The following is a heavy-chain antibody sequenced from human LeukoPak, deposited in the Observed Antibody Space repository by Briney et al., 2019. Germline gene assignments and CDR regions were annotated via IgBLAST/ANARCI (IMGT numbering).Heavy chain of an antibody. Sequence: GGSLRLSCAASGFTFSTYWMSWIRQAPGKGLEWVSYISSSGSTIYYADSVKGRFTISRDNAKNSLYLQMNSLRAEDTAVYYCARDRYYYDSSGYRFDYWGQGTLVTVSS. CDR2: ISSSGSTI. CDR3: ARDRYYYDSSGYRFDY. J-gene: IGHJ4*02. D-gene: IGHD3-22*01. CDR1: GFTFSTYW. V-gene: IGHV3-11*04.